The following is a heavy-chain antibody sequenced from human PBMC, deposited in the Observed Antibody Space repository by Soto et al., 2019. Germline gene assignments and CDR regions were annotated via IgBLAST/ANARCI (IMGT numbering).Heavy chain of an antibody. Sequence: QGLEWMGWISAYNGNTNYAQKLQGRVTMTTDTSTSTAYMELRSLRSDDTAVYYCARGGVRGVINYYSYGMDVWGQGTTV. D-gene: IGHD3-10*01. CDR3: ARGGVRGVINYYSYGMDV. J-gene: IGHJ6*02. V-gene: IGHV1-18*01. CDR2: ISAYNGNT.